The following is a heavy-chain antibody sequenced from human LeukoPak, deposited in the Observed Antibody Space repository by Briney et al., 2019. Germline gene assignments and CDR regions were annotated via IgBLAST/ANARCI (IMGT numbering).Heavy chain of an antibody. Sequence: PGGSLRLSCVASGFKLGDYGMVWVRQVSGKRLEWVSGINWNGGATGYVDSVKGRFTISRDGPKNSLYLQMDGLRPEDTALYYCARGSKLSYYYYYYMDVWGRGTTVTVSS. D-gene: IGHD1-7*01. CDR2: INWNGGAT. CDR3: ARGSKLSYYYYYYMDV. J-gene: IGHJ6*03. CDR1: GFKLGDYG. V-gene: IGHV3-20*04.